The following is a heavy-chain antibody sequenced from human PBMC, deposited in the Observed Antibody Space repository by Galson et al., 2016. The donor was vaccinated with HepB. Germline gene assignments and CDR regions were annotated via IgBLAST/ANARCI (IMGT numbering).Heavy chain of an antibody. Sequence: SLRLSCAASGFAFSNYAISWVRQAPGKGLAWVSTISGAGTASDASPVQGLFTISRDNSKNTLDLQMHSLRVEDTALYFCFRVPRYYADYSSGVGDCWGQGTLLTVSS. J-gene: IGHJ4*02. V-gene: IGHV3-23*01. CDR1: GFAFSNYA. D-gene: IGHD4-17*01. CDR3: FRVPRYYADYSSGVGDC. CDR2: ISGAGTA.